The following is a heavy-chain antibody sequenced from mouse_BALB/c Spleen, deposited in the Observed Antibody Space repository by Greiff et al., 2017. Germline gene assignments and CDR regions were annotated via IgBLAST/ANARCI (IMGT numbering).Heavy chain of an antibody. CDR3: ERQRRGTTACWYFDV. J-gene: IGHJ1*01. CDR1: GFTFSSYG. Sequence: EVKVVDSGGDLVKPGGSLKLSCAASGFTFSSYGMSWVRQTPDKRLEWVATISSGGSYTYYPDSVKGRFTISRDNAKNTLYLQMSSLKSEDTAMYYCERQRRGTTACWYFDVWGAGTTVTVSS. CDR2: ISSGGSYT. D-gene: IGHD1-2*01. V-gene: IGHV5-6*01.